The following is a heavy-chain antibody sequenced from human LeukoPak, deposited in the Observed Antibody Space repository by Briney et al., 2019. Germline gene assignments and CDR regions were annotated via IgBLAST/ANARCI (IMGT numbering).Heavy chain of an antibody. J-gene: IGHJ6*03. V-gene: IGHV4-38-2*02. Sequence: SETLSLTCTVSDYSISSGYYWGWIRQPPGKGLEWIGSIYYSGSTYYNPSLKSRVTISVDTSKNQFSLKLSSVTAADTAVYYCARYPGSAEYRHYYYMDVWGKGTTVTVSS. CDR2: IYYSGST. D-gene: IGHD2-15*01. CDR3: ARYPGSAEYRHYYYMDV. CDR1: DYSISSGYY.